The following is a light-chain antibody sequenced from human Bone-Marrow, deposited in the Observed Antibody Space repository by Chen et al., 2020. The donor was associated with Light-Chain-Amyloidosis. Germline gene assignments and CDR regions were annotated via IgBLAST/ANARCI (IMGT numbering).Light chain of an antibody. CDR2: EVT. Sequence: QSALTQPASVSGSPGQSITISCTGTSSDVGGDNHVSWYQQHQDKAPKLMIYEVTNRPSWVPDRFSGSKSENTASLTISGLQTEDEADYFCSSYTITNTLVFGSGTRVTVL. CDR1: SSDVGGDNH. CDR3: SSYTITNTLV. J-gene: IGLJ1*01. V-gene: IGLV2-14*01.